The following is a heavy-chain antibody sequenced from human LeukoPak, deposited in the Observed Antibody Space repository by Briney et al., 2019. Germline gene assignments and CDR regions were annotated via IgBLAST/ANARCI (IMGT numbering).Heavy chain of an antibody. CDR1: GFTFKNYA. D-gene: IGHD3-10*01. Sequence: GGSLRLSCVASGFTFKNYAMSWVRRVPGKGLEWVSVIYSGGSTYYADSVKGRFTISRDNSKNTLYLQMNSLRAEDTAVYYCARAVGYYGSGGIWGQGTLVTVSS. CDR2: IYSGGST. V-gene: IGHV3-53*01. J-gene: IGHJ4*02. CDR3: ARAVGYYGSGGI.